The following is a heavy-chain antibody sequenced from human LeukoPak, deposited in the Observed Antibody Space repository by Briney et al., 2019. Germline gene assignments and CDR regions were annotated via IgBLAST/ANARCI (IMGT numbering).Heavy chain of an antibody. J-gene: IGHJ6*02. CDR1: GGSISNYY. V-gene: IGHV4-59*01. Sequence: PSETLSLTCTVSGGSISNYYWSWIRQPPGQVLEWIGYVYYSGGTNYNPSLKSRVTISVDTSKKHFSLKLTSVTAADTAVYYCARRIAADDGMDVWGQGTTVTVSS. CDR2: VYYSGGT. D-gene: IGHD6-13*01. CDR3: ARRIAADDGMDV.